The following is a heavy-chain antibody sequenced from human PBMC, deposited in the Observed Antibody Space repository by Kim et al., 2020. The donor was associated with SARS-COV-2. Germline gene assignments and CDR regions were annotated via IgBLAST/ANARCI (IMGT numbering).Heavy chain of an antibody. V-gene: IGHV1-18*01. CDR1: GYIFTSFG. J-gene: IGHJ6*02. D-gene: IGHD3-16*01. Sequence: ASVKVSCKTSGYIFTSFGISWVRQTPGQGLEWVGWISAYNGNTNYAQKLQGRVTMTTDTSTSTAYMELRSLRSDDTAVYYCARGDRNYYFYSGMDVWGQGTTVTVSS. CDR2: ISAYNGNT. CDR3: ARGDRNYYFYSGMDV.